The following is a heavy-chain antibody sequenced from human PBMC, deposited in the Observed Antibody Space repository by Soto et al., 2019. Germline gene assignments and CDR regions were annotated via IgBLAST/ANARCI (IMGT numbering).Heavy chain of an antibody. J-gene: IGHJ6*02. CDR3: AIVQVSWFGELSQDAYYYGMDV. CDR2: ISYDGSNK. Sequence: PGGSLRLSCAASGFTFSSYGMHWVRQAPGKGLEWMAVISYDGSNKYYADSVKGRFTISRDNSKNTLYLQMNSLRAEDTAVYYCAIVQVSWFGELSQDAYYYGMDVWGQGTTVTVSS. CDR1: GFTFSSYG. V-gene: IGHV3-30*03. D-gene: IGHD3-10*01.